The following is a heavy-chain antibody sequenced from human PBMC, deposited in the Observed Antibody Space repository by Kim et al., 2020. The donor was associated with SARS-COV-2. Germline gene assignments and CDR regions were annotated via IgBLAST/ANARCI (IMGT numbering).Heavy chain of an antibody. V-gene: IGHV3-23*01. J-gene: IGHJ4*02. D-gene: IGHD6-13*01. CDR3: AKDRGYSSQFDY. Sequence: YFADSGKGRFTISRDNSKTTLYLQMNSLRAEDTAVYYCAKDRGYSSQFDYWGQGTLVTVSS.